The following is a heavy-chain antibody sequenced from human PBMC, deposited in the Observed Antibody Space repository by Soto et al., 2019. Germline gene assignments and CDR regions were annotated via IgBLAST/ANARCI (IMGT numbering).Heavy chain of an antibody. CDR3: AREEYYYGSGAFFDY. J-gene: IGHJ4*02. D-gene: IGHD3-10*01. CDR2: IIPILGIA. CDR1: GGTFSSYT. V-gene: IGHV1-69*08. Sequence: QVQLVQSGAEVKKPGSSVKVSCKASGGTFSSYTISWVRQAPGQGLEWMGRIIPILGIANYAQKFQGRVTMTADKSTSTADMDLSSLRSEDTAVYYCAREEYYYGSGAFFDYWGQGTLVTVSS.